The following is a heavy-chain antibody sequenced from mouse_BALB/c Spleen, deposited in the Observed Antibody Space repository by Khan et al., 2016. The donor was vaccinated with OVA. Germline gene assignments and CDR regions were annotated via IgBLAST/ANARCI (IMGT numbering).Heavy chain of an antibody. V-gene: IGHV1-81*01. J-gene: IGHJ2*01. CDR1: GYTFTYYV. CDR2: IYPGSDNA. CDR3: ARGDGYYVYCDY. D-gene: IGHD2-3*01. Sequence: QVQLQQSGPELVKPGASVKMSCKASGYTFTYYVITWVKQRTGQGLEWIGEIYPGSDNAYYNERLQGKATLTADKSSNTTHMQLSSLASEESAVYFCARGDGYYVYCDYWGQGTTLTVSS.